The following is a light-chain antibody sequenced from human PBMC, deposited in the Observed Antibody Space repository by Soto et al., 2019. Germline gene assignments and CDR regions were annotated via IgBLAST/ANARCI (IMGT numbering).Light chain of an antibody. CDR3: NSFTTSSSLYV. J-gene: IGLJ1*01. CDR1: NGDVGAYNY. V-gene: IGLV2-14*01. Sequence: QSALTQPASVSGSPGQSITISCTGTNGDVGAYNYVSWYQQHPGKAPKLTIFEVSSRPSGVSNRFSGSKSGNTASLTISGLQAEDEADYYCNSFTTSSSLYVFGSGTKLTVL. CDR2: EVS.